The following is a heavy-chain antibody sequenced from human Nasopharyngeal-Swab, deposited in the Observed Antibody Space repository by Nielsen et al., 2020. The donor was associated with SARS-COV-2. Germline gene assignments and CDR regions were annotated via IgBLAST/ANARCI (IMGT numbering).Heavy chain of an antibody. CDR3: AILSSGWPRRFDY. CDR2: IYYSGSP. V-gene: IGHV4-59*04. D-gene: IGHD6-19*01. CDR1: GGSISSYY. J-gene: IGHJ4*02. Sequence: SETLSLTCTVSGGSISSYYWGWIRQPPGKELEWIGNIYYSGSPYYNPSLQSRVTISVDTSKNQFSLRLSSVTAADTAVYYCAILSSGWPRRFDYWGQGTLVTVSS.